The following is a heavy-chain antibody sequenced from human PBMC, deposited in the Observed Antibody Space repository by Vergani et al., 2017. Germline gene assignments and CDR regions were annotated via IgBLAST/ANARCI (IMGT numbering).Heavy chain of an antibody. Sequence: QVQLVQSGAEVKKPGASVKVSCKVSGYTLTEFSMHWVRQAPGKGLEWMGGFDPEDGETIYAQKFQGRVTMTEDTSTDTAYMELSSLRSEDTAVYYCATEPVTYYYDSSGYDYAFDIWGQGTMVTVSS. V-gene: IGHV1-24*01. CDR1: GYTLTEFS. CDR3: ATEPVTYYYDSSGYDYAFDI. J-gene: IGHJ3*02. D-gene: IGHD3-22*01. CDR2: FDPEDGET.